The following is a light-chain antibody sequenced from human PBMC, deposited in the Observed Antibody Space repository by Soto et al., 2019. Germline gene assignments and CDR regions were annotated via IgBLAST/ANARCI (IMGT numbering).Light chain of an antibody. V-gene: IGKV3-20*01. Sequence: EIVLTQSPGTLSLSPGERATLSCRASQSVSSNYLAWYHQKPGQAPRLLIYGASSRAIHTPDRFSGSGSGTDFTLTISGLEPEDFAVYYCQHFGNSLWTFGQGTKVDIK. J-gene: IGKJ1*01. CDR2: GAS. CDR1: QSVSSNY. CDR3: QHFGNSLWT.